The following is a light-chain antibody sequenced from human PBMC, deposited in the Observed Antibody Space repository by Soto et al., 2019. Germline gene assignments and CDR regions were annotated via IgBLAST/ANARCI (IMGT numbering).Light chain of an antibody. CDR1: QSVSSSY. Sequence: EIGLTQSPGTLSLSPGERATLSCRASQSVSSSYLGWYQQKPGQAPRLLIYGASSRATGIPDRFSGSGSGTDFTLTISRLEPEDFAVYYCQQYGSSPLTFGGGTKVEIK. V-gene: IGKV3-20*01. CDR3: QQYGSSPLT. CDR2: GAS. J-gene: IGKJ4*01.